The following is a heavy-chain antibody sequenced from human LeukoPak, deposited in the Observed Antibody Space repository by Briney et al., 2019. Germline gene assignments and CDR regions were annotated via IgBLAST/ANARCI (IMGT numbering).Heavy chain of an antibody. CDR1: GGSISSHY. D-gene: IGHD6-19*01. V-gene: IGHV4-59*11. CDR2: IYHSGST. Sequence: SETLSLTCTVSGGSISSHYWSWIRQPPGKGLEWIGYIYHSGSTDYNPSLESRVTISIDTSKNQFSLRLSSVTAADTAFYYCAREDNSGWFDYWGQGALVTVSS. J-gene: IGHJ4*02. CDR3: AREDNSGWFDY.